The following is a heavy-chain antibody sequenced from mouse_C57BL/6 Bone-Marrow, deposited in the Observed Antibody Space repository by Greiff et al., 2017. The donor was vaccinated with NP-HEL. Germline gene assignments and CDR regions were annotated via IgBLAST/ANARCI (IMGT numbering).Heavy chain of an antibody. Sequence: DVHLVESGGGLVKPGGSLKLSCAASGFTFSDYGMHWVRQAPEKGLEWVAYISSGSSTIYYADTVKGRFTISRDNAKNTLFLQMTSLRSEDTAMYYCARNGSSPYWYFDVWGTGTTVTVSS. D-gene: IGHD1-1*01. CDR3: ARNGSSPYWYFDV. J-gene: IGHJ1*03. CDR1: GFTFSDYG. CDR2: ISSGSSTI. V-gene: IGHV5-17*01.